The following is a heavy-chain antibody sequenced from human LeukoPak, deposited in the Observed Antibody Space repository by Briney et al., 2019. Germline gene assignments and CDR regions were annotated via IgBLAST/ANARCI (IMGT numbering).Heavy chain of an antibody. V-gene: IGHV4-59*01. CDR3: AKDSGSSPTFDY. J-gene: IGHJ4*02. Sequence: SETLSLTCTVSGGTINNSFWSWIRQPPGKGLEWIAHISYTGNTLYNPPLKSRVTISVDTSKNQFSLMLSSVIAEDTAAYYCAKDSGSSPTFDYWGQGTLVTVSS. CDR1: GGTINNSF. CDR2: ISYTGNT. D-gene: IGHD1-26*01.